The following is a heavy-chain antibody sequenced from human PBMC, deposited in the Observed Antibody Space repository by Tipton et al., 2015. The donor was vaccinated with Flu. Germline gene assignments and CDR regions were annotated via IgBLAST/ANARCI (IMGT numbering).Heavy chain of an antibody. Sequence: QVQLVQSGGGLVQPGGSLRLSCAASGFMFSDHWMNWVRQAPGKGPEGVAHIRSDETTEYADSVKGRFTISRDNSKDMLYLQMNSLRAEDTAVFYCAKSGGFDSWNQGALVIVSS. CDR2: IRSDETTE. CDR3: AKSGGFDS. J-gene: IGHJ4*02. D-gene: IGHD1-26*01. V-gene: IGHV3-30*02. CDR1: GFMFSDHW.